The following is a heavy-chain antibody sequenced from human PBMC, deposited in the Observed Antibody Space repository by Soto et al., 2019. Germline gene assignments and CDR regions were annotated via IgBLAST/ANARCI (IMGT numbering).Heavy chain of an antibody. CDR2: IYWNDTK. Sequence: LVNPTQTLTLTCSFSGFSLNTGGVAVGWIRQPPGKALEWLALIYWNDTKQYSPSLKTRLTVTKDTSKNQVVLTVTKLSPVDTGTYYCAHKLRYLDPMDVWGQGTTVTVSS. D-gene: IGHD3-9*01. CDR3: AHKLRYLDPMDV. J-gene: IGHJ6*02. V-gene: IGHV2-5*01. CDR1: GFSLNTGGVA.